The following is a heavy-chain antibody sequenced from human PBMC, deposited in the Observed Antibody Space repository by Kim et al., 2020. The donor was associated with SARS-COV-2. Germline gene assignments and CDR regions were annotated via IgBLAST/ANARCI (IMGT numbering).Heavy chain of an antibody. J-gene: IGHJ6*02. V-gene: IGHV5-51*01. D-gene: IGHD2-2*01. Sequence: GESLKISCKGSGYSFTSYWIGWVRQMPGKGLEWMGIIYPGDSDTRYSPSFQGQVTISADKSISTAYLQWSSLKASDTAMYYCASSPGWVVPAAGLPYYYGMDVWGQGTTVTVSS. CDR1: GYSFTSYW. CDR3: ASSPGWVVPAAGLPYYYGMDV. CDR2: IYPGDSDT.